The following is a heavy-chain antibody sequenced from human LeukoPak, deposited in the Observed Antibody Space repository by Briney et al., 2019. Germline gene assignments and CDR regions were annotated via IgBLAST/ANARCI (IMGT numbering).Heavy chain of an antibody. Sequence: PGRSLRLSCAASEFTFSSYGMHWVRQAPGKGLEWVAVISYDGSNKYYADSVKGRFTISRDNSKNTLYLQMNSLRAEDTAVYYCAKMVIVGATGRGDDAFDIWGQGTMVTVSS. CDR1: EFTFSSYG. D-gene: IGHD1-26*01. CDR3: AKMVIVGATGRGDDAFDI. CDR2: ISYDGSNK. V-gene: IGHV3-30*18. J-gene: IGHJ3*02.